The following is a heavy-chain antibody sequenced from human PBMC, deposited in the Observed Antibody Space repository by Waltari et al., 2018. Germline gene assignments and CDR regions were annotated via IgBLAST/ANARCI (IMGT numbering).Heavy chain of an antibody. J-gene: IGHJ4*02. CDR3: ARRASSPYYYGSGSYSYYFDY. CDR2: IYYSGST. V-gene: IGHV4-39*01. D-gene: IGHD3-10*01. Sequence: QLQLQASGPGLVQPSETLSLTCTVSGGSISSSSYSWGWIRPPPGKGREWIGSIYYSGSTYYNPSLKSRVTISVDTSKNQFSLKLSSVTAADTAVYYCARRASSPYYYGSGSYSYYFDYWGQGTLVTVSS. CDR1: GGSISSSSYS.